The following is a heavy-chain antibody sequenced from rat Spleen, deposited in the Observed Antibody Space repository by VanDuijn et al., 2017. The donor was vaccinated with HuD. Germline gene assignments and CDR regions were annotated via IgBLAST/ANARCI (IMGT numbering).Heavy chain of an antibody. CDR3: ARHAGYYSGDYIMDA. J-gene: IGHJ4*01. Sequence: EVQLVESGGGLVQPGRSMKLSCAASGFTFSNFYVAWVRQAPTKGLEWVASISTVGEYTYCRDSVMGRFTISRDNAKSTLYLQIDSLRSEDTATYYCARHAGYYSGDYIMDAWGQGASVTVSS. CDR2: ISTVGEYT. D-gene: IGHD1-1*01. CDR1: GFTFSNFY. V-gene: IGHV5-25*01.